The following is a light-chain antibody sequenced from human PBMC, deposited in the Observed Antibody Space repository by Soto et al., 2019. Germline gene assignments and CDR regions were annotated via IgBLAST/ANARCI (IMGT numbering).Light chain of an antibody. CDR3: QQRSNWPGT. CDR2: DAS. J-gene: IGKJ1*01. V-gene: IGKV3-11*01. CDR1: QSVSSY. Sequence: EIVLTQSPATLSLSPGERATLSCRASQSVSSYLAWYQQKPGQAPSLLIYDASNRATGIPARFSGSGSGTEFTLTISSLEPEDFAVYYCQQRSNWPGTFGQGTKVEIK.